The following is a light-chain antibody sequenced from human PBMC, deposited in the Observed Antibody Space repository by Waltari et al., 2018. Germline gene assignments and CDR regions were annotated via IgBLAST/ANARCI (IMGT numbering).Light chain of an antibody. CDR3: QHYGSSLYT. Sequence: EIVLTQSPGTLYLSPGERATLSCRASQSISSPYLAWYQQKPGQAPRLLIYAASSRATGIPDRFSGSGAGTDFTLTISRLEPEDFAVYYCQHYGSSLYTFGQGTKLEIK. CDR2: AAS. CDR1: QSISSPY. J-gene: IGKJ2*01. V-gene: IGKV3-20*01.